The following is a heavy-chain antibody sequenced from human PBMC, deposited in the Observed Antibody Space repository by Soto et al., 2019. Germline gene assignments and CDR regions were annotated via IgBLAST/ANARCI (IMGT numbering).Heavy chain of an antibody. CDR3: ATNRSVAGVFDY. V-gene: IGHV3-23*01. D-gene: IGHD6-19*01. CDR1: GFTFSSYA. CDR2: ISGSGGST. Sequence: EVQLLESGGGLVQPGGSLRLSCAASGFTFSSYAMSWVRQAPGKGLEWVSAISGSGGSTYYADSVKGRFTISRDNSKNKMYLQMNSLRAEDTAVYYCATNRSVAGVFDYWGQGTLVTVSS. J-gene: IGHJ4*02.